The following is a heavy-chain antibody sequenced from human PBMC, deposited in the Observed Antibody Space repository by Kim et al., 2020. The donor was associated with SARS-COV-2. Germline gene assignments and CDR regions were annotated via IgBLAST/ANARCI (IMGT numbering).Heavy chain of an antibody. V-gene: IGHV4-39*01. D-gene: IGHD4-17*01. Sequence: NPSLKSRVTISVDTSKNQFSLKLSSVTAADTAVYYCAAIGDYEFYNWFDPWGQGTLVTVSS. CDR3: AAIGDYEFYNWFDP. J-gene: IGHJ5*02.